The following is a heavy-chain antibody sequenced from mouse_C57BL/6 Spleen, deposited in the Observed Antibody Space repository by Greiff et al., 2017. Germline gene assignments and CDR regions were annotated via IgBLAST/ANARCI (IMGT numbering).Heavy chain of an antibody. CDR3: ARGEGGAMDY. J-gene: IGHJ4*01. V-gene: IGHV5-6*01. CDR1: GFTFSSYG. D-gene: IGHD2-13*01. Sequence: EVKLMESGGDLVKPGGSLKLSCAASGFTFSSYGMSWVRQTPDKRLEWVAIISSGCSYTSYPDSVKGRFTITRDNAKNTPYLQLSSLKSEDTAVYYWARGEGGAMDYWGQGTSVTVSS. CDR2: ISSGCSYT.